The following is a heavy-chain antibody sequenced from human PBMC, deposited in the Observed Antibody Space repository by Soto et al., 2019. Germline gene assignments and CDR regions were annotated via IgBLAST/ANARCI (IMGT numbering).Heavy chain of an antibody. CDR2: ITYDGSFQ. J-gene: IGHJ4*02. CDR3: AQDRVGGTFYSTPAV. V-gene: IGHV3-30*18. Sequence: GGSLRLSCEAAGFDFDNSGMQWVRQAPGNGVEWGAVITYDGSFQYYAESVKGRGTISMDNSKNTLSLDLTALKPGDRAVYHFAQDRVGGTFYSTPAVWGQGTLVHVSS. D-gene: IGHD2-21*01. CDR1: GFDFDNSG.